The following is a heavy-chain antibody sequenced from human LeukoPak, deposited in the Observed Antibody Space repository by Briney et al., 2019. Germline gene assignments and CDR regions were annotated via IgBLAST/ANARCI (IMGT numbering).Heavy chain of an antibody. CDR2: IYPGDSDT. V-gene: IGHV5-51*01. Sequence: GESLKISCKGSGYRSTSYWIGWVRQMPGKGLEWMGIIYPGDSDTRYSPSFQGQVTISADKSISTAYLQWSSLKASDTAMYYFARYYYGSGSYYMPSYYYGMDVWGQGTTVTVSS. J-gene: IGHJ6*02. D-gene: IGHD3-10*01. CDR1: GYRSTSYW. CDR3: ARYYYGSGSYYMPSYYYGMDV.